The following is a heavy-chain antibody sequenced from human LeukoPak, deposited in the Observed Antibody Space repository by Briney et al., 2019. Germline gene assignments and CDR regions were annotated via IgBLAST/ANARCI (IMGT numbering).Heavy chain of an antibody. D-gene: IGHD2-2*01. Sequence: GGSLRLSCAASGFTVSSNYMSWVRQAPGKGLEWGSVIYSGGSTSYADSVKGRFTIPRDNSKNTLYLQMNSLRAEDTAVYYCARDRECSSTSCYPSSWFDPWGQGTLVTVSS. CDR2: IYSGGST. CDR1: GFTVSSNY. CDR3: ARDRECSSTSCYPSSWFDP. J-gene: IGHJ5*02. V-gene: IGHV3-53*01.